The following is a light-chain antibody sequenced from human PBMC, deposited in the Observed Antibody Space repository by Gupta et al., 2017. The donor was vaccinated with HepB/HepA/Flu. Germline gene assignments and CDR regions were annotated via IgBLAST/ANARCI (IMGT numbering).Light chain of an antibody. CDR3: QQYYTPPFT. Sequence: DIVMTQSPDSLAVSLGERATINCKSSLNILLSSHNKKYLAWYQQKSGQPPKLLIYWASTRESGVPDRFSGSGSGTDFNLTISSLQAEDVAVYHCQQYYTPPFTFGGGTKVEIK. CDR1: LNILLSSHNKKY. CDR2: WAS. V-gene: IGKV4-1*01. J-gene: IGKJ4*01.